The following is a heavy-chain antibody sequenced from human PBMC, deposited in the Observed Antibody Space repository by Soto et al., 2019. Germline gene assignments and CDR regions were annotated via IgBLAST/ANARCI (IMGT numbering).Heavy chain of an antibody. CDR3: AHAFGGTSWPNDAFDV. D-gene: IGHD3-16*01. CDR2: IYWDDDT. Sequence: HITLKASGPTLVKPTQTLTLTCIFSGFSFSADGVGVGWIRQPPGKTLEWLALIYWDDDTRYRPSLKSRLTITQDSSKNQVVLTMTNMDPLDTATYYCAHAFGGTSWPNDAFDVWGQGTVVTVSS. V-gene: IGHV2-5*02. CDR1: GFSFSADGVG. J-gene: IGHJ3*01.